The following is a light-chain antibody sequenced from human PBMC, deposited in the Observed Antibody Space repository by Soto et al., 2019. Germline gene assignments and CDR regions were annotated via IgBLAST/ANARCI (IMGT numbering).Light chain of an antibody. V-gene: IGLV2-23*02. CDR3: SSYEGRRV. CDR2: EVS. Sequence: QSALTQPASVSGSPGQSITISCTGTSSDVGSYNLVSWYQQHPGKPPKLMIYEVSKRPSGVSNGFSGSKPGNTPSLTISGLQAEEVVNYTCSSYEGRRVFGGGTKRTAL. CDR1: SSDVGSYNL. J-gene: IGLJ3*02.